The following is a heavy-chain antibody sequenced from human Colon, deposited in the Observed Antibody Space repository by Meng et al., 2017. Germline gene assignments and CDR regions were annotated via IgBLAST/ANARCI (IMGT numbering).Heavy chain of an antibody. CDR1: GWSFSGYY. V-gene: IGHV4-34*01. J-gene: IGHJ4*02. D-gene: IGHD1-26*01. Sequence: QVRLQQWGAGLLKPSGTLSLTCAVYGWSFSGYYWSWIRQPPGKGLEWIGEINHSGSTNYNPSLKSRVTISVDTSKNQFSQKLSSVTAADTAVYYCARGRGSYSSIDFWGQGTLVTVSS. CDR3: ARGRGSYSSIDF. CDR2: INHSGST.